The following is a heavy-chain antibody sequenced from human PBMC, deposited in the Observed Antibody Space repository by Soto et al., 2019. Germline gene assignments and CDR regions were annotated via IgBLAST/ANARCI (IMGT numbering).Heavy chain of an antibody. J-gene: IGHJ4*02. CDR2: INHSGST. V-gene: IGHV4-34*01. Sequence: SETLSLTCAVYGGSFSGYYWSWIRQPPGKGLEWIGEINHSGSTNYNPSLKSRVTISVDTSKNQFSLKLSSVTAADTAVYYCARLIPVWFGELFDYWGQGTLVTVSS. D-gene: IGHD3-10*01. CDR1: GGSFSGYY. CDR3: ARLIPVWFGELFDY.